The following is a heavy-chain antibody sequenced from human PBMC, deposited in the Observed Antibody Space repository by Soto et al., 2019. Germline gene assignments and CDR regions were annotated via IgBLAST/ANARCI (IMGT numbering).Heavy chain of an antibody. D-gene: IGHD2-21*01. CDR2: VYYSGGA. Sequence: SETLSLTCTVSGVSIHNSHSFWGWIRQPPGKGLEFIGTVYYSGGAHYNSSLKSRVTISVDTANNQVSLRMRSLTAADTTVYYCGRVVEGATRHTDLDSWGQGTLVTVSS. CDR3: GRVVEGATRHTDLDS. V-gene: IGHV4-39*01. CDR1: GVSIHNSHSF. J-gene: IGHJ5*01.